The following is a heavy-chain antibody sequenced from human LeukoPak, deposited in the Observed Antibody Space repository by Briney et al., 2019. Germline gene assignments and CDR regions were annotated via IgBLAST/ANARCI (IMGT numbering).Heavy chain of an antibody. V-gene: IGHV4-34*01. CDR1: GGSFSGYY. CDR2: INHSGST. J-gene: IGHJ4*02. D-gene: IGHD5-18*01. Sequence: SETLSLTCAVYGGSFSGYYWSWIRQPPGKGLGWIGEINHSGSTNYNPSLKSRVTISVDTSKNQFSLKLSSVTAADTAVYYCARRQVGRIQLWPDWGQGTLVTVSS. CDR3: ARRQVGRIQLWPD.